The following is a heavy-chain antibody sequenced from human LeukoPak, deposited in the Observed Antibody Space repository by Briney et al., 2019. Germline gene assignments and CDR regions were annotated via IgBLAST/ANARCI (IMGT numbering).Heavy chain of an antibody. Sequence: GGSLRLSCAASGFTFTSYSMNWVRQAPGKGLEWVSAISGGGGSTYYADSVKGRFTISRDNSKNTLYLQVNSLRAEDTAVYYCAKGGKWDVTPFDYWGQGTLVTVSS. J-gene: IGHJ4*02. V-gene: IGHV3-23*01. CDR1: GFTFTSYS. CDR2: ISGGGGST. CDR3: AKGGKWDVTPFDY. D-gene: IGHD1-26*01.